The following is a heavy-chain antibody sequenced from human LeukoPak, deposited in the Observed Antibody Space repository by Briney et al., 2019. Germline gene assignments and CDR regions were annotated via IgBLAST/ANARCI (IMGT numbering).Heavy chain of an antibody. CDR2: INHSGST. Sequence: PSETLSLTCAVYGGSFSGYYWSWIRLPPGKGLEWIGEINHSGSTNYNPSLKSRVTISVDTSKNQFSLKLSSVTAADTAVYYCARHSEMVRGVIGYWGQGTLVTVSS. J-gene: IGHJ4*02. CDR1: GGSFSGYY. CDR3: ARHSEMVRGVIGY. D-gene: IGHD3-10*01. V-gene: IGHV4-34*01.